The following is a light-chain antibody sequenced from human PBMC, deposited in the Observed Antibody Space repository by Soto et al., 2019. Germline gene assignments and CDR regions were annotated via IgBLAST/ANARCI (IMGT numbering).Light chain of an antibody. CDR1: SSDVGAYDY. Sequence: HSALTQPASVSGSPGQSITISCTGTSSDVGAYDYVSWYQQNPGKAPKLMIYDVSNRPSGVSNRFSGSKSGSTASLTISELQAEDEADYYCSSFTSSRTWVFGGGTKLTVL. J-gene: IGLJ3*02. V-gene: IGLV2-14*01. CDR2: DVS. CDR3: SSFTSSRTWV.